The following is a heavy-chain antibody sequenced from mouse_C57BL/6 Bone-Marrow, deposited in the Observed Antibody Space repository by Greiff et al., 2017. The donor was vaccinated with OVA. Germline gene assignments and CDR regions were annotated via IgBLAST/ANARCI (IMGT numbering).Heavy chain of an antibody. V-gene: IGHV1-39*01. CDR3: ESLYYHGCERHLGV. J-gene: IGHJ1*03. CDR1: GYSFTDYN. CDR2: INPNYGTT. D-gene: IGHD1-1*01. Sequence: EVQLVESGPELVKPGASVKISCKASGYSFTDYNMNWVKQSNGKSLEWIGVINPNYGTTSYNQKFKGKATLTVDQSSSTAYMQLNSLTSEDSAVYYCESLYYHGCERHLGVWDRGTADSVST.